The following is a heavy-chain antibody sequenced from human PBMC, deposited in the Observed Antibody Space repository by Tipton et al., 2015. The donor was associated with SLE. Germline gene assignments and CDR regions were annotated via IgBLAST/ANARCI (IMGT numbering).Heavy chain of an antibody. Sequence: SLRLSCAASGFTFSNYDMHWVRQAPGKGLEWVAVISYDGGNKYYADSVKGRFTISRDNSKNTLFLQMNSLRTEDTAVFYCARVLGPLYNMDVCGQGTTVTV. V-gene: IGHV3-30*04. CDR3: ARVLGPLYNMDV. D-gene: IGHD5-24*01. J-gene: IGHJ6*02. CDR1: GFTFSNYD. CDR2: ISYDGGNK.